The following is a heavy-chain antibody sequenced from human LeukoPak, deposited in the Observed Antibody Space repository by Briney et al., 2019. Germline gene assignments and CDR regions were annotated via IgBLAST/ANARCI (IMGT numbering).Heavy chain of an antibody. V-gene: IGHV3-23*01. D-gene: IGHD6-19*01. CDR1: GLIFSTYG. Sequence: GGSLRLSCAASGLIFSTYGMSWVRQAPGKGLEWVSLITGSGGNSYYADSVKGRFTISRDNSKNTLYLQMNSLRADDTAVYYCAKDGQRVLYSSGFPYFDYWGRGTLVTVSS. CDR2: ITGSGGNS. J-gene: IGHJ4*02. CDR3: AKDGQRVLYSSGFPYFDY.